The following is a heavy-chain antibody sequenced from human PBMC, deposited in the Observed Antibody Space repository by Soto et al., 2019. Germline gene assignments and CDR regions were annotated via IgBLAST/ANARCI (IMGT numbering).Heavy chain of an antibody. CDR3: ARDHYYDSSGYYGSDAFDI. J-gene: IGHJ3*02. Sequence: GGSLRLSCAASGFTFDDYAMHWVRQAPGKGLEWVSGISWNSGSIGYADSVKGRFTISRDNAKNSLYLQMNSLRAEDTALYYCARDHYYDSSGYYGSDAFDIWGQGTMVTVSS. CDR1: GFTFDDYA. D-gene: IGHD3-22*01. V-gene: IGHV3-9*01. CDR2: ISWNSGSI.